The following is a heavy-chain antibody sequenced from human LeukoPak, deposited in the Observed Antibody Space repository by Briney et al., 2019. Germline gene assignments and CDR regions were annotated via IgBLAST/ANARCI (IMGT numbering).Heavy chain of an antibody. CDR1: GFTFSSYH. V-gene: IGHV3-21*01. CDR3: ARRATTERGHSYGLDF. J-gene: IGHJ4*02. Sequence: GGSLRLSCEVSGFTFSSYHMNWVRQAPGEGLEWVSSIGSSGSYIYYADSLTGRFTISRDNAKNSLYLQMNSLRAEDTAMYYCARRATTERGHSYGLDFWGQGTLVTVSS. D-gene: IGHD5-18*01. CDR2: IGSSGSYI.